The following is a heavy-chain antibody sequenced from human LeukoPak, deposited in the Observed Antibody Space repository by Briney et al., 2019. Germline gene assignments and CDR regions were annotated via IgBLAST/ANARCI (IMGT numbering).Heavy chain of an antibody. D-gene: IGHD2-2*01. J-gene: IGHJ6*03. V-gene: IGHV1-18*01. CDR2: ISAYNGNT. CDR3: ARDRLLTTYCSSTSCYPYYMDV. CDR1: GYTFTSYG. Sequence: ASVKVSCKASGYTFTSYGISWVRQAPGQGLEWMGWISAYNGNTNYAQKLQGGVTMTTDTSTSTAYMELRSLRSDDTAVYYCARDRLLTTYCSSTSCYPYYMDVWGKGTTVTVSS.